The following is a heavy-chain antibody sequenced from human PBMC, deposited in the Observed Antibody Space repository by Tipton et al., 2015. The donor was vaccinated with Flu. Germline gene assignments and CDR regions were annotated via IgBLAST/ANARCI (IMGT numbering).Heavy chain of an antibody. Sequence: VQLVQSGAEVKKPGESLKISCKGSGYTFTNYWIGWVRQKPGKGLEWMGIGHASDSDPRYSPSFQGQVTISADKSISTAYLQWNSLKASDTAMYYCVRHVSGWTFDYWGQGTLVSVSS. D-gene: IGHD6-19*01. CDR3: VRHVSGWTFDY. J-gene: IGHJ4*02. CDR2: GHASDSDP. CDR1: GYTFTNYW. V-gene: IGHV5-51*03.